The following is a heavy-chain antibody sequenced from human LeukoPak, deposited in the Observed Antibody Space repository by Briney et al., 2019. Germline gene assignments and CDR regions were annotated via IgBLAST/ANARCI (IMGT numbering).Heavy chain of an antibody. D-gene: IGHD4-17*01. J-gene: IGHJ4*02. CDR3: ATDPTDYGRLDY. Sequence: ASVKVSCKASGYTFTSYGISWVRQAPGKGLEWMGGFDPEDGETIYAQKFQGRVTMTEDTSTDTAYMELSSLRSEDTAVYYCATDPTDYGRLDYWGQGTLVTVSS. CDR2: FDPEDGET. V-gene: IGHV1-24*01. CDR1: GYTFTSYG.